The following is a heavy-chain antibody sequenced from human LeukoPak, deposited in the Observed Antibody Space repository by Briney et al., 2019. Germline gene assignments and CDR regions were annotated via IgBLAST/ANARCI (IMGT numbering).Heavy chain of an antibody. Sequence: GASVKVSCKASGYTFTSYDINWVRQATGQGLEWMGWMNPNSGNTGYAQKFQGRVTMTRNTSISTAYMELSSLRSEDTAVYYCARKVYYGSGSYYYYYYYIDVWGKGTTVTVSS. J-gene: IGHJ6*03. CDR1: GYTFTSYD. V-gene: IGHV1-8*01. CDR2: MNPNSGNT. CDR3: ARKVYYGSGSYYYYYYYIDV. D-gene: IGHD3-10*01.